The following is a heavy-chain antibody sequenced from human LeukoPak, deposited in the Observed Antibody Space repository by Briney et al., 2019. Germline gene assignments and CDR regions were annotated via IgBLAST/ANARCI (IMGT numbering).Heavy chain of an antibody. J-gene: IGHJ4*02. V-gene: IGHV5-51*01. CDR2: VYPSDSDT. CDR1: GYSFTNYW. D-gene: IGHD6-6*01. CDR3: ARHRSDSSSSPIDY. Sequence: RGESLKISCKGSGYSFTNYWIGWVRQMPGKGLEWMAIVYPSDSDTRYCPSFQGQVTVSADKSISTVCLQWSSLKASDTAMYYCARHRSDSSSSPIDYWGQGTLVTVSS.